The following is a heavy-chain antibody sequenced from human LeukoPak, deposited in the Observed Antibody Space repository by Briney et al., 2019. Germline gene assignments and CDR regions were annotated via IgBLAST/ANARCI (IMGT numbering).Heavy chain of an antibody. D-gene: IGHD3-10*01. CDR3: AKVSWSSSDRHC. Sequence: GGSLRLSCAASGLTFNSYDLSWVRQAPGKGLDWVSGITGSGGSAFYADSVKGRFTISRDNSKNTLYLQMNSLRAEDTAVYYCAKVSWSSSDRHCWGQGTLVTVSS. CDR2: ITGSGGSA. J-gene: IGHJ4*02. V-gene: IGHV3-23*01. CDR1: GLTFNSYD.